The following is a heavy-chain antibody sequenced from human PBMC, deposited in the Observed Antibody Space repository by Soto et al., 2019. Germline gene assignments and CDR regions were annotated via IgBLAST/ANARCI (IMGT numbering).Heavy chain of an antibody. J-gene: IGHJ4*02. CDR3: AREYSSSRYFDI. D-gene: IGHD6-6*01. Sequence: PGGSLRLSCAASGFTFSSSWMHWVRQGPGKGLVWVSRISSDGKTTNYADSVKGRFTISRDNANNTLYLHMNSLRAEDTAVYYCAREYSSSRYFDIWGQGTQVTVSS. V-gene: IGHV3-74*01. CDR2: ISSDGKTT. CDR1: GFTFSSSW.